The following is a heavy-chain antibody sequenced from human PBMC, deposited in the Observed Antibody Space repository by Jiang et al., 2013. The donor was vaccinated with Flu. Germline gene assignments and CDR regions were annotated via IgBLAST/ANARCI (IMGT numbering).Heavy chain of an antibody. Sequence: PGLVKPSETLSLTCTVSGGSISSSSYYWGWIRQPPGKGLEWIGSIYYSGSTYYNPSLKSRVTISVDTSKNQFSLKLSSVTAADTAVYYCARHDGLGAYLIDGSYYFDYWGQGTLVTVSS. J-gene: IGHJ4*02. CDR3: ARHDGLGAYLIDGSYYFDY. CDR1: GGSISSSSYY. CDR2: IYYSGST. D-gene: IGHD1-26*01. V-gene: IGHV4-39*01.